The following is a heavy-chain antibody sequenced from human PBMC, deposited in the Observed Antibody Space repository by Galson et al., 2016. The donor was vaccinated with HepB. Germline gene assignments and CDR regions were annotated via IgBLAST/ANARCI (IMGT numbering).Heavy chain of an antibody. D-gene: IGHD2-21*02. Sequence: SLRLSCAASGFSFSSYAMNWVRQAPGKGLEWIAYITRSADLIYYADSVKGRFLISRDNAKRSLYLQMHSLRDEDTAVYYCARDDLVSDCGGDCYAVHFDFRGQGTLGTVS. CDR3: ARDDLVSDCGGDCYAVHFDF. CDR1: GFSFSSYA. V-gene: IGHV3-48*03. J-gene: IGHJ4*02. CDR2: ITRSADLI.